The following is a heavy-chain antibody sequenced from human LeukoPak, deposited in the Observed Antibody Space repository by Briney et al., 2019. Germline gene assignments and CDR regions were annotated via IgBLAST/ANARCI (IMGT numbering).Heavy chain of an antibody. D-gene: IGHD3-9*01. CDR2: IIPIFGTA. CDR1: GGTFSSYA. V-gene: IGHV1-69*06. CDR3: ARDVSRDILTGYYKGYYYCYMDV. Sequence: SVKVSCKASGGTFSSYAISWVRQAPGQGLEWMGGIIPIFGTANCAQKFQGRVTITADKSTSTAYMELSSLRSEDTAVYYCARDVSRDILTGYYKGYYYCYMDVWGKGTTVTVSS. J-gene: IGHJ6*03.